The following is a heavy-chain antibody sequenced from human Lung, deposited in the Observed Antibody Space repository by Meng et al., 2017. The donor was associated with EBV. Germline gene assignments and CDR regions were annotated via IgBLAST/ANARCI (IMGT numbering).Heavy chain of an antibody. CDR3: ARFSSGYFFGY. J-gene: IGHJ4*02. D-gene: IGHD3-22*01. CDR1: GYTFSNYA. CDR2: INAGNGDT. Sequence: QVQLVLLGAELKKLGAAVKVSCKASGYTFSNYAMNWVRQAPGQRLEWMGWINAGNGDTKYSQKFQGRVTITRDTSASTGYMELSSLRSEDTAVYYCARFSSGYFFGYWGQGTLVTVSS. V-gene: IGHV1-3*01.